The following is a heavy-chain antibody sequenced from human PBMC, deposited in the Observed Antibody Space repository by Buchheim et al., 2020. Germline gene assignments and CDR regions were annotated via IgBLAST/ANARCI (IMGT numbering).Heavy chain of an antibody. Sequence: QVQLVQSGAEVKKPGASVKVSCKASGYTFTSYYMHWVRQAPGQGLEWMGIINPSGGSTSYAQKFQGRVTMTRDTSTSTVYMELSSLRSEDTAVYYCARETPLDASTVTTGGGMDVWGQGTT. CDR2: INPSGGST. CDR3: ARETPLDASTVTTGGGMDV. CDR1: GYTFTSYY. V-gene: IGHV1-46*03. J-gene: IGHJ6*02. D-gene: IGHD4-17*01.